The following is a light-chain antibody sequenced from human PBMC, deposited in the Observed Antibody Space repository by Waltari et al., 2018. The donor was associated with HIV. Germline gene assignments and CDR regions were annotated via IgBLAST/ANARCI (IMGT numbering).Light chain of an antibody. CDR1: EDIANS. CDR3: QQYDYLPPGT. J-gene: IGKJ3*01. CDR2: DAA. Sequence: DILLTQSPSSVSAFVGQRVSITCPASEDIANSLNWYQVKPGAVPKHLIYDAAHTQEGGASRCRGGGSRTRITLTISNRQPEDVATYYCQQYDYLPPGTFGPGT. V-gene: IGKV1-33*01.